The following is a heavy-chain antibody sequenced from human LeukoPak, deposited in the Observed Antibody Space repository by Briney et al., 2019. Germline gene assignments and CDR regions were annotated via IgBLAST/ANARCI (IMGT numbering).Heavy chain of an antibody. J-gene: IGHJ4*02. CDR2: IKKDGSEK. CDR3: ARAGRGLRYFDWLTYDY. D-gene: IGHD3-9*01. Sequence: QSGGSLRLSCAASGFTFSSHWMSWVRQAPGKGLEWVANIKKDGSEKYYVDSVKGRFTISRDNAKNTLYLQMNSLRAEDTAVYYCARAGRGLRYFDWLTYDYWGQGTLVTVSS. V-gene: IGHV3-7*01. CDR1: GFTFSSHW.